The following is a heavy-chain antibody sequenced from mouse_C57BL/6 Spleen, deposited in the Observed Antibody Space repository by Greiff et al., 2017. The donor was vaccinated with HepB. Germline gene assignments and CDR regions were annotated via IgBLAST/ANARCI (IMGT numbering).Heavy chain of an antibody. CDR3: AREGYSNFYAMDY. V-gene: IGHV5-4*01. Sequence: EVKLQESGGGLVKPGGSLKLSCAASGFTFSSYAMSWVRQTPEKRLEWVATISDGGSYTYYPDNVKGRFTISRDNAKNNLYLQMSHLKSEDTAMYYCAREGYSNFYAMDYWGQGTSVTVSS. CDR2: ISDGGSYT. D-gene: IGHD2-5*01. J-gene: IGHJ4*01. CDR1: GFTFSSYA.